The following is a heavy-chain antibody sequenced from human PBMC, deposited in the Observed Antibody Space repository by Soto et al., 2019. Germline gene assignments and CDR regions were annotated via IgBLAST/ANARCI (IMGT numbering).Heavy chain of an antibody. V-gene: IGHV1-2*02. CDR2: INPNSGGT. D-gene: IGHD3-22*01. CDR1: GYTFTGHY. J-gene: IGHJ5*02. Sequence: QVQLVQSGAEVKKPGASVKVSCKGSGYTFTGHYMHWVRQAPGQGLEWMGRINPNSGGTTYAQKFKGKVTMTTDTSSSTVYMDLTGLRSDDTAVYCCARGGSDSSGSYNWFDPWGQGTVVTVSS. CDR3: ARGGSDSSGSYNWFDP.